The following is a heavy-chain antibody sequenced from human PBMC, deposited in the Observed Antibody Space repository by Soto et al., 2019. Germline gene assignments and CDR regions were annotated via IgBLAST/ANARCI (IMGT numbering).Heavy chain of an antibody. Sequence: ASVKVSCKASGYTFTSYYMHWVRQAPGQGLEWMGGFNPKGGETIYAQKFQGRVTMTEDTSTDTAYMELSSLRSEDTAVYYCATRYYDFWSGSLSLLPDYWGQGTLVTVSS. V-gene: IGHV1-24*01. CDR2: FNPKGGET. D-gene: IGHD3-3*01. CDR3: ATRYYDFWSGSLSLLPDY. CDR1: GYTFTSYY. J-gene: IGHJ4*02.